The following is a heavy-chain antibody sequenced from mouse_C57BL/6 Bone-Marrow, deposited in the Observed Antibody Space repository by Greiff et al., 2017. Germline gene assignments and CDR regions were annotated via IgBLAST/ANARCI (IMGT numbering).Heavy chain of an antibody. CDR3: AREAITTVVAPDWYFDV. V-gene: IGHV1-81*01. CDR2: IYPRSGNT. D-gene: IGHD1-1*01. J-gene: IGHJ1*03. Sequence: QVQLQQSGAELARPGASVKLSCKASGYTFTSSGISWVKQRTGQGLEWIGEIYPRSGNTYYNEKFKGKATLTADKSSSTAYMELRSLTSEDSAVYYCAREAITTVVAPDWYFDVWGTGTTVTVSS. CDR1: GYTFTSSG.